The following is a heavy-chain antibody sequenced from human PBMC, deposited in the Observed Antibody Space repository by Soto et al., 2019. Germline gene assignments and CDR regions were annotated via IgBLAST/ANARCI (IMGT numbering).Heavy chain of an antibody. CDR3: ARDLDGSGSYFTNY. CDR2: ISPHKGDT. J-gene: IGHJ4*02. V-gene: IGHV1-18*01. D-gene: IGHD3-10*01. CDR1: GYTFSSIG. Sequence: QVQLVQSGAEVKKPGASVTVSCRTSGYTFSSIGISWVRQSPGQGLEWMGWISPHKGDTYYAQRLQGRVTMTTDTSTSTAYMELRSLRSDDTAVYFCARDLDGSGSYFTNYWGQGTLVTVSS.